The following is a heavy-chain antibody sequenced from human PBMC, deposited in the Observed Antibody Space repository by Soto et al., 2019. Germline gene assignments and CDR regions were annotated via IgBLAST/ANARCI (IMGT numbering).Heavy chain of an antibody. J-gene: IGHJ4*02. CDR2: IKESGFA. CDR1: NGSFSDYF. V-gene: IGHV4-34*01. Sequence: SETLSLTCGVYNGSFSDYFWNWIRQPPGKGLEWIGEIKESGFATYNPSLKRRVTMSVDTANNQFSLKVTSVTAADTAVYYCARGKSSGPLYYFDTWGQGTLVTVS. CDR3: ARGKSSGPLYYFDT. D-gene: IGHD6-19*01.